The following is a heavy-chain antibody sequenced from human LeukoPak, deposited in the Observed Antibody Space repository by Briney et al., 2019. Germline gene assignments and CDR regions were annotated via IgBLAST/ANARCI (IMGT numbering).Heavy chain of an antibody. J-gene: IGHJ5*02. CDR1: GFTFSSYS. Sequence: PGGPLRLSCAASGFTFSSYSMNWVRQAPGKGLEWVSSISSSSSYIYYADSVKGRFTISRDNAKNSLYLQMNSLRAEDTAVYYCAREPIAAAGTDWFDPWGQGTLVTVSS. CDR3: AREPIAAAGTDWFDP. V-gene: IGHV3-21*01. D-gene: IGHD6-13*01. CDR2: ISSSSSYI.